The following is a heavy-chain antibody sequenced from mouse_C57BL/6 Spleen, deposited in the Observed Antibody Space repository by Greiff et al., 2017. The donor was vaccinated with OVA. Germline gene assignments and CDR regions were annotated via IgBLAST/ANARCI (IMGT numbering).Heavy chain of an antibody. CDR3: ASDGCYDALDY. CDR2: IYPRSGNT. D-gene: IGHD1-1*01. Sequence: QVQLQQSGAELARPGASVTLSCTASGYTFTSCGISWVKQRTGQGLEWIGEIYPRSGNTYYNEKLKGKATLTADKSYSTAYMELRSLPSEDSAVYFSASDGCYDALDYWGQGTSLTVSS. V-gene: IGHV1-81*01. J-gene: IGHJ4*01. CDR1: GYTFTSCG.